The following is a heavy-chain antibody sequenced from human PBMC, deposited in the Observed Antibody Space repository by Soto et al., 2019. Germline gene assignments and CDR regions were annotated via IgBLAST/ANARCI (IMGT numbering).Heavy chain of an antibody. CDR2: IYHSGST. V-gene: IGHV4-38-2*01. CDR3: ARGTYDLGS. D-gene: IGHD1-26*01. J-gene: IGHJ5*01. Sequence: SETLSLTCAVSGYSISSGYYWGWIRQPPGKGLEWVGIIYHSGSTYYNPSLKSRVTISVETSKNQFYLKLSSVTAADTAVYYCARGTYDLGSWGQGTLATVSS. CDR1: GYSISSGYY.